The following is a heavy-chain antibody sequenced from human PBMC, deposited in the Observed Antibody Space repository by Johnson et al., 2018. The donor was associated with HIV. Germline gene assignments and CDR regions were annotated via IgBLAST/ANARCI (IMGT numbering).Heavy chain of an antibody. D-gene: IGHD2-15*01. CDR1: GFTFSSYW. CDR3: ATEGGTGAFDI. CDR2: IKQDGSEK. J-gene: IGHJ3*02. V-gene: IGHV3-7*01. Sequence: EQLVESGGGLVQPGGSLRLSCAASGFTFSSYWMSWVRQAPGKGLEWVANIKQDGSEKYYVDSVKGRFTIYRDNAKNSLYLQMNSLRAEDTAVYYCATEGGTGAFDIWGQGTMVTVSS.